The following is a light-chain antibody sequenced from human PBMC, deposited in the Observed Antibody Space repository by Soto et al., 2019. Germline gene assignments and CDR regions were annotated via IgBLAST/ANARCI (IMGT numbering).Light chain of an antibody. Sequence: EVVMTQSPATLSVSPGEGATLSCRAGQSVRSNLAWYQQKPGQAPRLLIYDASHRATGIPVRFSGSGSESDFTLTISSLEPEDFAVYYCQQRSYPITFGQGTRLEIK. CDR2: DAS. CDR3: QQRSYPIT. CDR1: QSVRSN. J-gene: IGKJ5*01. V-gene: IGKV3-11*01.